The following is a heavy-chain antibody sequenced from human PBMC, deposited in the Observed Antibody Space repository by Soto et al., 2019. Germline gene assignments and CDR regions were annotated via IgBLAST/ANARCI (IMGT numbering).Heavy chain of an antibody. D-gene: IGHD2-8*01. Sequence: VQVGQSEVEVKRPGASVRISCKASGYTLDTHAMTWVRQAPGQGLEWMGWIGAIVYGDGTNYARKFQGRLTMARDTSPNTVYLDLRSLRSDDTAVYYCARGTKGAGDWNFDLWGRGTLVVVSS. CDR3: ARGTKGAGDWNFDL. CDR2: IGAIVYGDGT. V-gene: IGHV1-18*01. J-gene: IGHJ2*01. CDR1: GYTLDTHA.